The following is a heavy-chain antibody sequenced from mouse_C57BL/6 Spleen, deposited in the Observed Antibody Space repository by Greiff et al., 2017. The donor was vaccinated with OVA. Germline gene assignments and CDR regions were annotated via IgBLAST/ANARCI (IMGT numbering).Heavy chain of an antibody. CDR3: ARGDYAGWFAY. Sequence: EVQVVESGGGLVKPGGSLKLSCAASGFTFSDYGMHWVRQAPEKGLEWVAYISSGSSTIYYADTVKGRFTISRDNAKNTLFLQMTSLRSEDTAMYYCARGDYAGWFAYWGQGTLVTVSA. J-gene: IGHJ3*01. D-gene: IGHD2-4*01. CDR1: GFTFSDYG. CDR2: ISSGSSTI. V-gene: IGHV5-17*01.